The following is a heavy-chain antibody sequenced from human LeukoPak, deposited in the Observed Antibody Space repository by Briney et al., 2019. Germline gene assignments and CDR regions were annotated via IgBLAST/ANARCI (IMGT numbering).Heavy chain of an antibody. J-gene: IGHJ6*04. CDR1: GFTFSSYW. V-gene: IGHV3-7*03. CDR2: IKQDGSEK. Sequence: PGGSLRLSCAASGFTFSSYWMSWVRQAPGKGLEWVANIKQDGSEKYYVDSVKGRFTISRDNAKNSLYLQMNSLRAEDMALYYCAKGGGYSSGSLSVWGKGTTVTVSS. D-gene: IGHD6-19*01. CDR3: AKGGGYSSGSLSV.